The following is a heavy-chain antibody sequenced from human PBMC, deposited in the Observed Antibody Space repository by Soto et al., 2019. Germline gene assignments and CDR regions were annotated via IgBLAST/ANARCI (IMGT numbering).Heavy chain of an antibody. CDR3: ARVGIATAGTYYYGMDV. CDR2: MNPNSGNT. V-gene: IGHV1-8*01. Sequence: ASVKVSCKASAYTFTSYDINWVRQATGQGLEWMGWMNPNSGNTGYAQKFQGRVTTTRNTSISTAYMELSSLRSEDTAVYYCARVGIATAGTYYYGMDVWGQGSTVTVSS. J-gene: IGHJ6*02. D-gene: IGHD6-13*01. CDR1: AYTFTSYD.